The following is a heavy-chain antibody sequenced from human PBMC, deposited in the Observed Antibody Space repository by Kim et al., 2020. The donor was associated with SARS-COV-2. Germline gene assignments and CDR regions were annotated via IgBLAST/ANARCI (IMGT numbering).Heavy chain of an antibody. CDR3: AKDRFTVTTGGYFDY. J-gene: IGHJ4*02. D-gene: IGHD4-17*01. V-gene: IGHV3-30*02. Sequence: DSLKGRFTISRDNSKYTLYLQMNSLRAEDTAVYYCAKDRFTVTTGGYFDYWGQGTLVTVSS.